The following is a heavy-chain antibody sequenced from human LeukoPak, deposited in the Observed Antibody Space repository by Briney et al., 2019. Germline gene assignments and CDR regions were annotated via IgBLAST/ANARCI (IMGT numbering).Heavy chain of an antibody. D-gene: IGHD3-9*01. Sequence: SETLSLTCALYGGSFIGYYWGWIRQPPGKGLEWSGEINHSGSTNYNPSLKSRVTISVDTSKNQISLKLSSVTAPDMAVYYWATEHTSEYDILTGYCRLDWFDPWGQGNLVTVSS. V-gene: IGHV4-34*01. CDR3: ATEHTSEYDILTGYCRLDWFDP. CDR1: GGSFIGYY. CDR2: INHSGST. J-gene: IGHJ5*02.